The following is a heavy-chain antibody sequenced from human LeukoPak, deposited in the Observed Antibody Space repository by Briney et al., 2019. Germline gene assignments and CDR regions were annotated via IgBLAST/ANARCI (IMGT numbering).Heavy chain of an antibody. CDR2: IKQDGSEK. V-gene: IGHV3-7*01. D-gene: IGHD5-12*01. J-gene: IGHJ6*03. CDR3: ARPTSWDGLRYYYYMDV. Sequence: GGSLRLSCAASGFTFSSYWMSWVRQAPGKGLEWVANIKQDGSEKYYVDSVKGRFTISRDNAKNSLYLQMNSLRAEDTAVYYCARPTSWDGLRYYYYMDVWGKGTTVTVSS. CDR1: GFTFSSYW.